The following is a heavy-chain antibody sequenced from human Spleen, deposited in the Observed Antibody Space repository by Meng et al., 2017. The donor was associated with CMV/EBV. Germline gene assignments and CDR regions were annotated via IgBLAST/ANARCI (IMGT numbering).Heavy chain of an antibody. CDR3: ARGRRSYDSGGYPYPGLFDS. J-gene: IGHJ4*02. Sequence: GGDYWSWIRQPPGRGLEWIAYVYYIGNTNYNPSLKSRVTISVDTSKNQFSLKLNSVTAADTAVYFCARGRRSYDSGGYPYPGLFDSWGQGSLVTVSS. CDR1: GGDY. CDR2: VYYIGNT. D-gene: IGHD3-22*01. V-gene: IGHV4-61*08.